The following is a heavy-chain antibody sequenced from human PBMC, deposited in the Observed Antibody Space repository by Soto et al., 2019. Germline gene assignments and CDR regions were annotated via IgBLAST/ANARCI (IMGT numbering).Heavy chain of an antibody. V-gene: IGHV5-51*01. Sequence: LGGSLTISCNGSGYIFTDYWIAWVRQLPGQRPEWMGIIYPGDSDTRYSPSFKGQVTISADKSINTAYLQWSSLEVSDTAMYYCTRLISPVAARPSWGQGTLVTVSS. CDR3: TRLISPVAARPS. J-gene: IGHJ4*02. CDR2: IYPGDSDT. D-gene: IGHD2-15*01. CDR1: GYIFTDYW.